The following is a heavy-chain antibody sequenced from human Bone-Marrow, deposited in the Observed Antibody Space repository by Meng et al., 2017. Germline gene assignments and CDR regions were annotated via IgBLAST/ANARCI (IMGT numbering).Heavy chain of an antibody. V-gene: IGHV3-30*04. D-gene: IGHD3-10*01. CDR2: ISYDGSNK. CDR3: ARDQESGEVTMVRGVTFDY. CDR1: GFTFSSYA. J-gene: IGHJ4*02. Sequence: GESLKISCAASGFTFSSYAIHWVRQAPGKGLEWVAVISYDGSNKYYADSVKGRFTISRDNSKNTLYLQMNSLRAEDTAVYYCARDQESGEVTMVRGVTFDYWGQGTLVTVSS.